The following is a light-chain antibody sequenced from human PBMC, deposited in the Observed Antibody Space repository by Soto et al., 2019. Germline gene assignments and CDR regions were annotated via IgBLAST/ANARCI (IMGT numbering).Light chain of an antibody. CDR2: VAS. J-gene: IGKJ4*01. CDR1: QNVNSN. Sequence: EIVMTQSPATLSVSPGERVTLSCRPSQNVNSNLAWYQQKHGQNPKLLIYVASTNATGIPARFSGSGSGTDFTLTISSLQSEDFAIYYCQQYNALPLTFGGGTKVEFK. V-gene: IGKV3-15*01. CDR3: QQYNALPLT.